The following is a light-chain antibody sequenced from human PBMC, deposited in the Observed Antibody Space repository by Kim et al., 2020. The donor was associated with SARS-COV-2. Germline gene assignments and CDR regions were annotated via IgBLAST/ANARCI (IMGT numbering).Light chain of an antibody. CDR3: QVWDSSSDHRV. CDR2: YDS. CDR1: NIGSKS. Sequence: APGKTARITCGGNNIGSKSVHGYRQKPGQAPVLVIYYDSDRPSGIPERFSGSNSGNTATLTISRVEAGDEADYYCQVWDSSSDHRVFGGGTQLTVL. V-gene: IGLV3-21*04. J-gene: IGLJ2*01.